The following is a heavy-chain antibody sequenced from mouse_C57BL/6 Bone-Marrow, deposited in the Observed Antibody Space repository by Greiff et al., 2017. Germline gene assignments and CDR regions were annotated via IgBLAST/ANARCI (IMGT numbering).Heavy chain of an antibody. V-gene: IGHV3-6*01. CDR3: ASYGYDAGYAMDY. Sequence: EVKLQESGPGLVKPSQSLSLTCSVTGYSITSGYYWNWIRQFPGNKLEWMGYISYDGSNNYNPSLKNRISITRDTSKNQFFLKLNSVTTEDTATYYCASYGYDAGYAMDYWGQGTSVTVSS. J-gene: IGHJ4*01. CDR1: GYSITSGYY. D-gene: IGHD2-2*01. CDR2: ISYDGSN.